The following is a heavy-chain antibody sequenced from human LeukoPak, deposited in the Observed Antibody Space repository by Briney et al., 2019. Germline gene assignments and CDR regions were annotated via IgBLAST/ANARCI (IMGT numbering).Heavy chain of an antibody. Sequence: GGSLRLSCAASGFTFDDYSMSWVRQAPGKGLEWVSGINWNGGSTGYADSVKGRFTISRDNAKNSLYLQMNSLRAEDTALYYCARTRFNYYMDVWGKGTTVTVSS. CDR3: ARTRFNYYMDV. D-gene: IGHD3-16*01. V-gene: IGHV3-20*04. CDR1: GFTFDDYS. CDR2: INWNGGST. J-gene: IGHJ6*03.